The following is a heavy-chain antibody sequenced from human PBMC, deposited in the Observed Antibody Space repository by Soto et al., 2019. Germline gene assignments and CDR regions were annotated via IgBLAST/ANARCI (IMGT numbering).Heavy chain of an antibody. CDR3: AKAVGQYLYFFNN. CDR1: GLTFSRYA. Sequence: EVQVLESGGGLIQPGGSLRLSCAFSGLTFSRYAASWVRQAPGKGLEWVSGVDTSGHNTYYADSVKGRLTISRDNSNNTLFLQRNNLRAEDTAVYYCAKAVGQYLYFFNNWGQGIPVTVSS. J-gene: IGHJ4*02. D-gene: IGHD3-3*02. V-gene: IGHV3-23*01. CDR2: VDTSGHNT.